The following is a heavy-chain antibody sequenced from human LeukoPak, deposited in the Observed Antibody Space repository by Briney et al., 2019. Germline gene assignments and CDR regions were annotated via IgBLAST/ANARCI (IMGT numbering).Heavy chain of an antibody. D-gene: IGHD6-13*01. CDR1: GFTVSSDS. V-gene: IGHV3-21*01. CDR2: ISSSSSYI. Sequence: GGSLRLSCTVSGFTVSSDSMSWVRQAPGKGLEWVSSISSSSSYIYYADSVKGRFTVSRDNAKNSLYLQMNSLRAEDTAVYYCARVLAAAGTLSFDYWGQGTLVTVSS. J-gene: IGHJ4*02. CDR3: ARVLAAAGTLSFDY.